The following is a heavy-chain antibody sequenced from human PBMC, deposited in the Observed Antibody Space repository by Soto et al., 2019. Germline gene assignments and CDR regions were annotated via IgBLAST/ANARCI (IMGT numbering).Heavy chain of an antibody. CDR2: ISTSGSTI. J-gene: IGHJ5*02. V-gene: IGHV3-11*04. CDR1: GFTFTDYY. Sequence: GGSLRLSCATSGFTFTDYYMTWIRQAPGKGLEWLSYISTSGSTIFYADSVRGRFTISRDNAKNSVYLQMDSLRVEDTAVYYCAREGALKPFSSWGQGALVTVSS. CDR3: AREGALKPFSS.